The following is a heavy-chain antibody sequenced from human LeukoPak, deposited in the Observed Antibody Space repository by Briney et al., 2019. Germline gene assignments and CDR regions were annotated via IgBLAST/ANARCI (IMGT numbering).Heavy chain of an antibody. D-gene: IGHD3-22*01. V-gene: IGHV3-30*04. CDR1: GFTFRSYA. CDR3: ARGLAYYYDSTAYFLDY. J-gene: IGHJ4*02. CDR2: ISSDGSYK. Sequence: GRSLRLSCAASGFTFRSYAIHSVRQAPGQGLEWVTIISSDGSYKNYADSVKGRFTISRDNSENTLYLQMNSLRPEDTAVYYCARGLAYYYDSTAYFLDYWGQGTLVTVSS.